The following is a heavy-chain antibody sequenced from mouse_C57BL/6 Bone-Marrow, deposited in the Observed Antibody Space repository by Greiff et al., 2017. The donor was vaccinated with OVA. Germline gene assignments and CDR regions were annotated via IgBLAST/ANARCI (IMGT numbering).Heavy chain of an antibody. CDR3: ARNPYDSNTGYFDY. CDR1: EYDFPSHD. J-gene: IGHJ2*01. CDR2: INSDGGST. D-gene: IGHD2-5*01. Sequence: EVQLVESGGGLVQPGASLKLSCESNEYDFPSHDMSWVRQTPEKRLELVAAINSDGGSTYYPDTMERRFIISRDNTKKTLYLQMSSLRSEDTALYYCARNPYDSNTGYFDYWGQGTTLTVSS. V-gene: IGHV5-2*01.